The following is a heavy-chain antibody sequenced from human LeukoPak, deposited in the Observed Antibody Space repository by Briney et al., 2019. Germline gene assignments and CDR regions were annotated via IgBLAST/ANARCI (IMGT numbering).Heavy chain of an antibody. J-gene: IGHJ5*02. Sequence: GSLRLFCAASGFTFNGYAMSWVRQAPGKGLEWVSYISSSGSTIYFGDSVKGRFTVSGDNAKNALSLQMNSLRAEDTAVYYCARDFWSGFYNNWFDPWGQGTLVIVSS. CDR3: ARDFWSGFYNNWFDP. D-gene: IGHD3-3*01. V-gene: IGHV3-11*01. CDR1: GFTFNGYA. CDR2: ISSSGSTI.